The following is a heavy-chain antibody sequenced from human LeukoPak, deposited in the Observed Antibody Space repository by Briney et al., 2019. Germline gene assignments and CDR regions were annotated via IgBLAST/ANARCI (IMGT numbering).Heavy chain of an antibody. Sequence: PGGSLRLSCAASGFTFDDYAMHWVRQAPGKGLEWVSGISWNSGSIGYADSVKGRFTISRDNAKNSLYLQMNSLRAEDMAFYYCAEDEGSSWYTAFGSWGQGTLVTVSS. V-gene: IGHV3-9*03. J-gene: IGHJ4*02. D-gene: IGHD6-13*01. CDR2: ISWNSGSI. CDR3: AEDEGSSWYTAFGS. CDR1: GFTFDDYA.